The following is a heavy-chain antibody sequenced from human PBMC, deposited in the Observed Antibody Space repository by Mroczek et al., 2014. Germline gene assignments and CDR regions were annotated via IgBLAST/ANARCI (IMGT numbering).Heavy chain of an antibody. CDR1: GFTFSSYA. CDR2: ISGSGGST. Sequence: VQLVQSGEGLVQAWGGPVRLSCAASGFTFSSYAMSWVRQAPGKGLEWVSAISGSGGSTYYADSVKGRFTISRDNSKNTLYLQMNSLRAEDTAVYYCAKPRNAVTTSNWYFDLWGRGTLVTVSS. J-gene: IGHJ2*01. D-gene: IGHD4-17*01. V-gene: IGHV3-23*04. CDR3: AKPRNAVTTSNWYFDL.